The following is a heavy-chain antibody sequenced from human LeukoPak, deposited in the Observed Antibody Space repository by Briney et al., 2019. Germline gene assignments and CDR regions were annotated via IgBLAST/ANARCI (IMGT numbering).Heavy chain of an antibody. V-gene: IGHV1-69*13. CDR3: ATDLVRMAVAAPLDS. Sequence: ASVKVSCKATGGTFSSYAITWVRQAPGQGLQWMGGIIPLFETANYAQIFQGRVTITADYSTSTVYMELSSLRSEDTAVYSCATDLVRMAVAAPLDSWGQGTLVTVSS. D-gene: IGHD2-15*01. CDR2: IIPLFETA. CDR1: GGTFSSYA. J-gene: IGHJ4*02.